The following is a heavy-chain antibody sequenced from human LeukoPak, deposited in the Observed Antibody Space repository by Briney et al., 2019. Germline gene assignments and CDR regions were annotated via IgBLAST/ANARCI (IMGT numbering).Heavy chain of an antibody. CDR3: ARYFYGPFDY. CDR2: IKQDGSEK. J-gene: IGHJ4*02. CDR1: GFTFSNSW. V-gene: IGHV3-7*05. D-gene: IGHD2/OR15-2a*01. Sequence: PGGSLRLSCAASGFTFSNSWMSWVRQAPGKGLEWVANIKQDGSEKHFVDSVKGRFTISRDNAKNSLYLQMNSLRAEDTAVYYCARYFYGPFDYWGQGTLVTVSS.